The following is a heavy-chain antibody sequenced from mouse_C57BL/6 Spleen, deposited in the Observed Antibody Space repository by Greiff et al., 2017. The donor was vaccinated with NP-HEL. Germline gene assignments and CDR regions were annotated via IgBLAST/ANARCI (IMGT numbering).Heavy chain of an antibody. V-gene: IGHV10-1*01. CDR3: VRQEVVENWYFDV. CDR2: IRSKSNNYAT. CDR1: GFSFNTYA. D-gene: IGHD1-1*01. Sequence: EVKLVKSGGGLVQPKGSLKLSCAASGFSFNTYAMNWVRQAPGKGLEWVARIRSKSNNYATYYADSVKDRFTISRDDSESMLYLQMNNLKTEDTAMYYCVRQEVVENWYFDVWGTGTTVTVSS. J-gene: IGHJ1*03.